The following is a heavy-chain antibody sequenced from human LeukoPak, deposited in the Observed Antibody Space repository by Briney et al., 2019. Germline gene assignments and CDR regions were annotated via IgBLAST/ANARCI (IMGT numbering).Heavy chain of an antibody. J-gene: IGHJ4*02. CDR1: GFTVSSNY. CDR3: ARDPINVVVPTATDY. Sequence: GGSLRLSCAASGFTVSSNYMSWVRQAPGKGLEWVSVIYSGGSTYYAASVKSRFTISRDNSKNMLYLQMNSLRVEDTAVYYCARDPINVVVPTATDYWGQGTLVTVSS. CDR2: IYSGGST. D-gene: IGHD2-2*01. V-gene: IGHV3-66*01.